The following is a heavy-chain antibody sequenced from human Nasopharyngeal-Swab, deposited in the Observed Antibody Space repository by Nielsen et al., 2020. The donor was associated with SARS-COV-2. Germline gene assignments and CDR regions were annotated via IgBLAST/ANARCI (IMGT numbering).Heavy chain of an antibody. CDR2: ISSSSSYI. V-gene: IGHV3-21*01. D-gene: IGHD3-22*01. CDR3: ARAAEYYYDSRALDGMDV. Sequence: LSLTCAASGFTFSSHSMNWVRQAPGKGLEWVSSISSSSSYIYYADSVKGRFTISRDNAKNSLYLQMNSLRAEDTAVYYCARAAEYYYDSRALDGMDVWGQGTTVTVSS. CDR1: GFTFSSHS. J-gene: IGHJ6*02.